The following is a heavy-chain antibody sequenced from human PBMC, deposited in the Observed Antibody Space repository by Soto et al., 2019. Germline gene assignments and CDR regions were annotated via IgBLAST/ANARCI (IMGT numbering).Heavy chain of an antibody. D-gene: IGHD3-3*01. CDR3: ARVASLIPIFHGLDA. CDR2: ISGDNGNT. J-gene: IGHJ6*02. Sequence: GASVKVSCKASGYTFTKYGITWVRQAPGQGLEWLRWISGDNGNTNFAQRLKDRVTMTTDTSTTTAYMELRSLRRDDTAIYYCARVASLIPIFHGLDAWGQGTTVTVSS. V-gene: IGHV1-18*04. CDR1: GYTFTKYG.